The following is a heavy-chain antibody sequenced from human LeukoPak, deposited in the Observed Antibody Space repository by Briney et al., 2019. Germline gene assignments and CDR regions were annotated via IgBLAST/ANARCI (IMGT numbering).Heavy chain of an antibody. V-gene: IGHV3-23*01. CDR1: GFTFSSYA. D-gene: IGHD2-15*01. J-gene: IGHJ4*02. CDR2: ISGSGGST. CDR3: AKRPRGYYLDPFDY. Sequence: PGGSLRLSCAASGFTFSSYAMSWVRQAPGKGLEWVSGISGSGGSTYYADSVKGRFTISRDNSKNRLYLQMNSLRAEDTAVYYCAKRPRGYYLDPFDYWGQGTLVTVSS.